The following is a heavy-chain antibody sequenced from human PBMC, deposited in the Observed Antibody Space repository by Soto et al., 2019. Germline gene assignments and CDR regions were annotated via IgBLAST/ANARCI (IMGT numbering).Heavy chain of an antibody. D-gene: IGHD3-16*01. V-gene: IGHV4-59*01. CDR3: ARDGGTYGMDV. CDR1: GGSISSYY. J-gene: IGHJ6*02. Sequence: QVQLQESGPGLVKPSETLSLTCTVSGGSISSYYWNWIRQPPGKGLEWIGYIYYSGSTNYNPSLKSRVTISVDTSKNQFSLKLISVTAADTAVYYCARDGGTYGMDVWGQGTTVTVSS. CDR2: IYYSGST.